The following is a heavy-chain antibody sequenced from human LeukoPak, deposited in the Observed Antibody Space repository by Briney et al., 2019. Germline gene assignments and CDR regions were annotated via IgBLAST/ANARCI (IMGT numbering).Heavy chain of an antibody. CDR1: GFTFSRYS. Sequence: GGSLRLSCAGSGFTFSRYSMNWFRQAPGKGLERVSSISSRSTNISYADSVKGRFTISRDNAKNSLYLQMNSLGAEDTAVYYCARDAQWLVPEGYFYYMDVWGKGTTVTVSS. CDR3: ARDAQWLVPEGYFYYMDV. V-gene: IGHV3-21*01. CDR2: ISSRSTNI. D-gene: IGHD6-19*01. J-gene: IGHJ6*03.